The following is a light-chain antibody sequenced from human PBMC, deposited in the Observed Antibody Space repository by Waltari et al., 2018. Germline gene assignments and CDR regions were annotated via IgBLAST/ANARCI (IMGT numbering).Light chain of an antibody. CDR3: QQRSNRRT. J-gene: IGKJ2*01. V-gene: IGKV3-11*01. CDR1: QSLINY. CDR2: DAS. Sequence: EIVLTQSPATLSLSPGERATLSCRASQSLINYLAWYQQKPGQAPRLLIYDASNRATGVPARFSGSGSGTYFTLTISSLEPEDFAMYYCQQRSNRRTFGQGTKLEIK.